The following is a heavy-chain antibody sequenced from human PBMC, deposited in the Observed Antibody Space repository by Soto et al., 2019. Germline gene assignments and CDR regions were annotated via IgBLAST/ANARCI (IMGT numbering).Heavy chain of an antibody. V-gene: IGHV3-7*01. CDR2: IKQDGSEK. J-gene: IGHJ4*02. D-gene: IGHD3-22*01. Sequence: PGGSLRLSCAASGFTFNENGMHWVRQVAGKGLEWVANIKQDGSEKYYVDSVKGRFTISRDNAKNSLYLQMNSLRAEDTAVYYCARDRIYDSSGYDYWGQGTLVTVSS. CDR3: ARDRIYDSSGYDY. CDR1: GFTFNENG.